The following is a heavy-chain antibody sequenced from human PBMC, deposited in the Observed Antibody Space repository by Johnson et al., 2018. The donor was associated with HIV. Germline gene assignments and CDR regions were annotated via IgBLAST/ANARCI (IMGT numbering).Heavy chain of an antibody. J-gene: IGHJ3*02. CDR3: AREEGILLWPRGAFDI. CDR1: GFTFSRYW. CDR2: IKQDGSEK. Sequence: EVQLVESGGGLVQPGGSLRLSCAASGFTFSRYWMSWVRQAPGKGLEWVANIKQDGSEKYYVDSVKGRFTISRDNAKNTLYLQMNSLRAEDTAVYYCAREEGILLWPRGAFDIWGQGTMVTVSS. V-gene: IGHV3-7*03. D-gene: IGHD5-18*01.